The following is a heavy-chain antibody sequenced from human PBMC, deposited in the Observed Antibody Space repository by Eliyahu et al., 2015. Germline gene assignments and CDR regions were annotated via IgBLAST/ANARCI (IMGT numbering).Heavy chain of an antibody. J-gene: IGHJ4*02. Sequence: VQLVESGGGLVKPGGSXRLSXXASGFSFSNAWMTWVRQAPGKGLEWVGRIKRMTDGGTTDYAAPVKGRFTISRDDSKNTLYLQMNSLRTEDTAVYYCATSGFAGGTLDYWGQGTLVTVSS. D-gene: IGHD6-19*01. CDR1: GFSFSNAW. CDR2: IKRMTDGGTT. CDR3: ATSGFAGGTLDY. V-gene: IGHV3-15*01.